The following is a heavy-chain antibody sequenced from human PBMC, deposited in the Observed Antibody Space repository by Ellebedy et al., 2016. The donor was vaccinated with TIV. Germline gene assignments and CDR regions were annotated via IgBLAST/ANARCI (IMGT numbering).Heavy chain of an antibody. CDR3: ATRLWFGELPQDYYYYYGMDV. D-gene: IGHD3-10*01. CDR2: INQDGSER. J-gene: IGHJ6*02. CDR1: GLTFSGFW. Sequence: PGGSLRLSCAASGLTFSGFWMSWVRQAPGKGLEWVANINQDGSERYYVDSVKGRFTISRDNAKDSLYLQMNSLRAEDTAVYYYATRLWFGELPQDYYYYYGMDVWGQGTTVTVSS. V-gene: IGHV3-7*01.